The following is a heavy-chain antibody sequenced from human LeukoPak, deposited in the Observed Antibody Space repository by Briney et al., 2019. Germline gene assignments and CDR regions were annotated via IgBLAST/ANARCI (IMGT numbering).Heavy chain of an antibody. CDR2: ISGGGVTT. V-gene: IGHV3-23*01. CDR3: PRQSYASGWNPFDY. J-gene: IGHJ4*02. CDR1: GFTFRNYA. D-gene: IGHD6-19*01. Sequence: HPGGSLRLSCAASGFTFRNYAMSWVRQAPGKGLEWVSTISGGGVTTYYGGSAKGRFTISRDNSKNTLYLQMNSLRAEDTAVYYCPRQSYASGWNPFDYWGQGILVTVSS.